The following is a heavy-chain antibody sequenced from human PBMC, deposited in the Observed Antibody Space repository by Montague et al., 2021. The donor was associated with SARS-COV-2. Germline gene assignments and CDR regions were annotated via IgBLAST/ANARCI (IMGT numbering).Heavy chain of an antibody. CDR1: GGSISNYY. CDR3: ARGGGYYNYGLDV. Sequence: SETLSLTCTVSGGSISNYYWSWIRQPPGRGLKWIGYIYYSGSTDHSPSLKSRVTISLDTSKNQFSLKVTSVTAADTAVYYCARGGGYYNYGLDVWGPGTTVTVSS. V-gene: IGHV4-59*01. D-gene: IGHD3-22*01. J-gene: IGHJ6*02. CDR2: IYYSGST.